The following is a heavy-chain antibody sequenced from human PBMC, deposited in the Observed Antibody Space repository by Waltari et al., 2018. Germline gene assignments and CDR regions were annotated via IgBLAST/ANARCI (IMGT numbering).Heavy chain of an antibody. V-gene: IGHV5-51*01. CDR1: GYRLTEYW. Sequence: EVQLVQSGAEMKKPGASLRISCQAYGYRLTEYWIGWGRQTPGKGLEWMGLIFPIDSDTRYSPSFQGQVTMSADRSTNTAYLHWSSLQVADTATYYCARGGTGYSYGIDPWGQGTLVTVSS. CDR3: ARGGTGYSYGIDP. D-gene: IGHD5-18*01. J-gene: IGHJ4*02. CDR2: IFPIDSDT.